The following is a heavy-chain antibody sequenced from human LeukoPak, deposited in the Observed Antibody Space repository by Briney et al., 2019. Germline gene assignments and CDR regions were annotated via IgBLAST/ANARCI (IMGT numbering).Heavy chain of an antibody. CDR3: AKDGSVHCSGGSCYYYYYMDV. CDR2: ISAYNGNT. V-gene: IGHV1-18*01. Sequence: ASVKVSCKASGDTFINYGISWVRQAPGQGLEWMGWISAYNGNTNTAQKFQGRVTMTTDTSTSAAYMELRSLRSDGTAVYYCAKDGSVHCSGGSCYYYYYMDVWGKGTTVTVSS. CDR1: GDTFINYG. D-gene: IGHD2-15*01. J-gene: IGHJ6*03.